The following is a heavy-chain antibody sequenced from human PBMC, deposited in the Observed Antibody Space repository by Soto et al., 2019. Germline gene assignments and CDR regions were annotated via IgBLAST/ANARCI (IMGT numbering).Heavy chain of an antibody. J-gene: IGHJ5*02. CDR3: ARDRNWVDP. CDR1: GYTFTSYD. V-gene: IGHV1-18*01. CDR2: MSTSNGNT. Sequence: QVQLVQSGAEVKKPGASVKVSCKASGYTFTSYDISWVRQAPGQGLEWMGWMSTSNGNTNYAQKLQGRVTMTTDTSTSTANMKLSSLSPDATAVYFCARDRNWVDPWGQGTLVTVS.